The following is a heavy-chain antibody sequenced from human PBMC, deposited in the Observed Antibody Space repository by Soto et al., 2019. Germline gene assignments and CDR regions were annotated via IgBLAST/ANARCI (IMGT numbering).Heavy chain of an antibody. CDR3: AKDHWAAYSGYAIRNDLDV. D-gene: IGHD5-12*01. V-gene: IGHV3-30*18. CDR2: ISYEGSKT. Sequence: QVQLVESGGGVVQPGRFLRLSCAASGFTFSDYGIHWVRQAPGKGLEWVAVISYEGSKTYYADSVKGRFTISRDNSKNTLYLQMASLRPEDTAVYYCAKDHWAAYSGYAIRNDLDVWGQGTTVTVSS. CDR1: GFTFSDYG. J-gene: IGHJ6*02.